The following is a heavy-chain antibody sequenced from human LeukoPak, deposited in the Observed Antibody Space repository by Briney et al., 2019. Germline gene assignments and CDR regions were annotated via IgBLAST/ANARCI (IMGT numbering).Heavy chain of an antibody. CDR1: GFTFDDYA. J-gene: IGHJ4*02. CDR2: LGGSGGST. Sequence: GRSLRLSCAASGFTFDDYAMSWVRQAPGKGLEWVSGLGGSGGSTYYAASVKGRFTISGDNSRNTLYLQMNSLRAEDTAVYYCARRMVNRAIDYWGQGTLVTVSS. D-gene: IGHD2-8*01. CDR3: ARRMVNRAIDY. V-gene: IGHV3-23*01.